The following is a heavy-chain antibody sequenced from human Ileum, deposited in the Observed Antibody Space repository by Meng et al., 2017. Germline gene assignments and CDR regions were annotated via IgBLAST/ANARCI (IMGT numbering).Heavy chain of an antibody. V-gene: IGHV3-7*01. CDR2: IKQDGSEK. CDR1: GITFSSYW. Sequence: GESLKISCAASGITFSSYWMSWVRQAPGKGLEWVANIKQDGSEKYYVDSVKGRFTISRDNAKNSLYLQMNSLRAEDTAVYYCATKRSGAAAIDYWGQGTLVTVSS. D-gene: IGHD6-13*01. J-gene: IGHJ4*02. CDR3: ATKRSGAAAIDY.